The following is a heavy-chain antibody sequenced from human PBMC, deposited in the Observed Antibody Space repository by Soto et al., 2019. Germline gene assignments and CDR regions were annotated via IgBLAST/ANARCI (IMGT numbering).Heavy chain of an antibody. V-gene: IGHV4-30-4*01. Sequence: QVQLQESGPGLVKPSQTLSLTCTVSGGSISSGDYYWSWIRQPPGKGLEWIGYIYYSGSTYYNPYLTSRVTISVDPSKDQFSLKLSSVTAADTAVYYCARYCSGGSCYEGRSSLFDYWGQGTLVTVSS. CDR3: ARYCSGGSCYEGRSSLFDY. J-gene: IGHJ4*02. CDR2: IYYSGST. D-gene: IGHD2-15*01. CDR1: GGSISSGDYY.